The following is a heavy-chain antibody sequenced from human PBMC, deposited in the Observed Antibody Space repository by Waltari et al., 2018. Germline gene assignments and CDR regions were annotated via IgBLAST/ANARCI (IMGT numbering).Heavy chain of an antibody. V-gene: IGHV4-39*07. CDR3: ARDTLSTTKIFDY. Sequence: QLQLQESGPGLVKPSETLSLTCTVSGGSISSSSYYWGWIRQPPGKGLEWIGSIYYSGSTYYNPSLKSRVTISVDTSKNQFSLKLSSVTAADTAVYYCARDTLSTTKIFDYWGQGTLVTVSS. J-gene: IGHJ4*02. CDR1: GGSISSSSYY. D-gene: IGHD4-17*01. CDR2: IYYSGST.